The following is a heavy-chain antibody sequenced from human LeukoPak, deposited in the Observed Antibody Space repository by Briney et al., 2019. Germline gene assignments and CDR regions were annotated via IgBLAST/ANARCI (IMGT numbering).Heavy chain of an antibody. D-gene: IGHD3-9*01. CDR2: INPNSGGT. CDR3: ATVPNNYDILTGYYPPDY. V-gene: IGHV1-2*02. CDR1: GYTFTGNY. J-gene: IGHJ4*02. Sequence: GASVKVSCKASGYTFTGNYMRWVRQAPGQGLEWVGWINPNSGGTNYAQKFQGRGTMTSDTSISTAYMELSRLRSDDTAVYYCATVPNNYDILTGYYPPDYWGQGTLVTVSS.